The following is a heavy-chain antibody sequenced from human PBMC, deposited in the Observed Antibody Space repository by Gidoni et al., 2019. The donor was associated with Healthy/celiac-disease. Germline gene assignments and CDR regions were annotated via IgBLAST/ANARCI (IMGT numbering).Heavy chain of an antibody. Sequence: QLQLQESGPGLVKPSETLSLTCTVSGGSISSSSYYWGWIRQPPGKGLEWIGSIYYSGSTYYNPSLKSRVTISVDTSKNQFSLKLSSVTAADTAVYYCARTGITIFGVVIIPVPSLADAFDIWGQGTMVTVSS. CDR1: GGSISSSSYY. V-gene: IGHV4-39*01. D-gene: IGHD3-3*01. CDR2: IYYSGST. J-gene: IGHJ3*02. CDR3: ARTGITIFGVVIIPVPSLADAFDI.